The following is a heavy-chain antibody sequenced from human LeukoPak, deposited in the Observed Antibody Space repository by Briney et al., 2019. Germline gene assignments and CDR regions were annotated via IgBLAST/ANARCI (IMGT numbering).Heavy chain of an antibody. D-gene: IGHD4-17*01. J-gene: IGHJ4*02. V-gene: IGHV4-4*07. CDR2: IYTSGST. CDR3: ARDYRYGDYDY. Sequence: PSETLPLTCTVSGGSISCYYWSWIRPPPGKGLEWVGRIYTSGSTNYNPSLKSRVTMSVDTSKNQFSLKLSSVTAADTAVYYCARDYRYGDYDYWGQGTLVTVSS. CDR1: GGSISCYY.